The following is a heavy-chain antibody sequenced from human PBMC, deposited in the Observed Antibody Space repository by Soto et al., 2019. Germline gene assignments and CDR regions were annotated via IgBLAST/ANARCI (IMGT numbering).Heavy chain of an antibody. CDR2: IITVFGTT. J-gene: IGHJ4*02. Sequence: QELLVQSGPEVKKPGSSVKVSCKDSGGLFSSYAISWVRQAPGQGLEWVGGIITVFGTTYYSQKFQDRVTITADESSNTAYMELTSLTYGDTAIYYCARGGSGYVWFNEFWGQGTLVTVSS. D-gene: IGHD3-16*01. CDR1: GGLFSSYA. V-gene: IGHV1-69*01. CDR3: ARGGSGYVWFNEF.